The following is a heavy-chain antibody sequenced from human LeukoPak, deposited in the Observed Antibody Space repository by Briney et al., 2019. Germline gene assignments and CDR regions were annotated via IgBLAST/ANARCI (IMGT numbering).Heavy chain of an antibody. J-gene: IGHJ5*02. CDR2: MNPNSGNT. D-gene: IGHD3-3*01. V-gene: IGHV1-8*01. CDR3: ARGFGVVTMVGGNWFDP. Sequence: ASEKVSCKASGSTFTSYDINWVRQATGPGLEWMGWMNPNSGNTGYAQKFQGRVTMTRTTSISTAYMELSSRRSEDPAVDVCARGFGVVTMVGGNWFDPWGQGTLVTVSS. CDR1: GSTFTSYD.